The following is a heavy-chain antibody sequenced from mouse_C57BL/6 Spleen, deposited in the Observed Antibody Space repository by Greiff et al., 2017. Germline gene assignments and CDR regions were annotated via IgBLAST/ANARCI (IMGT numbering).Heavy chain of an antibody. CDR3: AREDWDGAWFAY. Sequence: QVQLQQSGAELVRPGSSVKLSCKASGYTFTSYWMHWVKQRPIQGLEWIGNIDPSDSETHYNQKFKDKATLTVDKSSSTAYMQLISLTSEDSAVYYCAREDWDGAWFAYWGQGTLVTVSA. CDR1: GYTFTSYW. CDR2: IDPSDSET. V-gene: IGHV1-52*01. D-gene: IGHD4-1*01. J-gene: IGHJ3*01.